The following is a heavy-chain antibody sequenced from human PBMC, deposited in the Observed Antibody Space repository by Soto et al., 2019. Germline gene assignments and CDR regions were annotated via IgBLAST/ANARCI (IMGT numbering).Heavy chain of an antibody. CDR2: IIPIFGTA. J-gene: IGHJ4*02. D-gene: IGHD4-17*01. Sequence: QVQLVQSGAEVKKPGSSVKVSCKASGGTFSSYAISWVRQAPGQGLEWVGGIIPIFGTANYAQKFQGRVTITADESTSTAYMELSSLRSEDTAVYYCARDAAVYGDYDLYYFDYWGQGTLVTVSS. CDR3: ARDAAVYGDYDLYYFDY. CDR1: GGTFSSYA. V-gene: IGHV1-69*12.